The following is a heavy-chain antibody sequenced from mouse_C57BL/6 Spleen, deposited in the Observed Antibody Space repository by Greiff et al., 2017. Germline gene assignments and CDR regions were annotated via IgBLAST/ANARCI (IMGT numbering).Heavy chain of an antibody. V-gene: IGHV1-55*01. CDR1: GYTFTSYW. CDR3: ARSTMVTTRYFDY. D-gene: IGHD2-2*01. Sequence: QVQLQQPGAELVKPGASVKMSCKASGYTFTSYWITWVKQRPGQGLEWIGDIYPGSGSTNYTEKFKSKATLTVDTSSSTAYMQLSSLTSEDSAVYYCARSTMVTTRYFDYWGQGTTLTVSS. CDR2: IYPGSGST. J-gene: IGHJ2*01.